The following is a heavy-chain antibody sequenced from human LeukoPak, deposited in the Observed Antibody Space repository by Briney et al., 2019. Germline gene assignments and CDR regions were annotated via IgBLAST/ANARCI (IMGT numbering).Heavy chain of an antibody. CDR3: ARIPTNAVPSAHNGFDI. CDR1: GGSIGSTNYY. D-gene: IGHD6-19*01. Sequence: SETLSLTCTVSGGSIGSTNYYWGWIRRPPGKGLEWIANIYYSGSTYYNPSLKSRVTISVDTSKNQFSLRLNSVTAADTSIYYCARIPTNAVPSAHNGFDIWGQGTMLTVSS. V-gene: IGHV4-39*01. J-gene: IGHJ3*02. CDR2: IYYSGST.